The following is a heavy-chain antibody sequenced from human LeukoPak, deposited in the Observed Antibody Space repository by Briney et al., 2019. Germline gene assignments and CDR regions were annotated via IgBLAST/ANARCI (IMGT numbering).Heavy chain of an antibody. J-gene: IGHJ4*02. D-gene: IGHD5-12*01. Sequence: GGSLRLSCAASGFIFSSYSMNWVRQAPGKGLEWVSYISSSGSTIYYADSVKGRFTIARDNAKNSLYLQMNSLRAEDTAVYYCARVGSGYGLDYWGQGTLVTVSS. CDR2: ISSSGSTI. V-gene: IGHV3-48*04. CDR3: ARVGSGYGLDY. CDR1: GFIFSSYS.